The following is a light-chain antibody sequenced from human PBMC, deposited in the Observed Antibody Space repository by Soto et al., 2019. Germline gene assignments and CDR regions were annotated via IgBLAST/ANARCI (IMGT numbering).Light chain of an antibody. Sequence: DIQMIPSASTLSASVGDIVTVTCRASQSISSWLAWYQQKPGKAPKLLIYDASNLETGVPSRFSGSVGVTDFTFTISSLQPEDIATHYCQQYDNLPLTFGGGTKVDIK. CDR3: QQYDNLPLT. V-gene: IGKV1-33*01. J-gene: IGKJ4*01. CDR2: DAS. CDR1: QSISSW.